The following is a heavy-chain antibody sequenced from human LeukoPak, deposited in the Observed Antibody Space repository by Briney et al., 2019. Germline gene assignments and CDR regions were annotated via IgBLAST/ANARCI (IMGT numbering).Heavy chain of an antibody. CDR2: IYTSGST. V-gene: IGHV4-39*07. J-gene: IGHJ5*02. CDR3: ASERIAAAPRWFDP. D-gene: IGHD6-13*01. Sequence: PSETLSLTCTVSGGSISSSTYYWGWIRQPPGKGLEWIGRIYTSGSTNYNPSLKSRVTMSVDTSKNQFSLKLSSVTAADTAVYYCASERIAAAPRWFDPWGQGTLVTVSS. CDR1: GGSISSSTYY.